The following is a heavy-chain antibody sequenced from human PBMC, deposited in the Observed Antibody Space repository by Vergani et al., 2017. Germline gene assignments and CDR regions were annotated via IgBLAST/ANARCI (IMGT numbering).Heavy chain of an antibody. V-gene: IGHV3-53*02. J-gene: IGHJ3*02. CDR2: IYSGGST. CDR1: GFTVSSNY. CDR3: ARDPGYSYGYGAFDI. D-gene: IGHD5-18*01. Sequence: EVQLVETGGGLIQPGGSLRLSCAASGFTVSSNYMSWVRQAPGKGLEWVSVIYSGGSTYYADSVKGRFTISRDNSKNTLYLQMNSLRAEDTAVYYCARDPGYSYGYGAFDIWGQGTMVTVSS.